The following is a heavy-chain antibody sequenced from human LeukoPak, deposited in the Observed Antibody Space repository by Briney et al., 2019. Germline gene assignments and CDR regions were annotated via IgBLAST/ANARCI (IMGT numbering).Heavy chain of an antibody. D-gene: IGHD2-15*01. CDR2: ISAYNGNT. Sequence: ASVKVSCKASGYTLTSYGISWVRQAPGQGLEWMGWISAYNGNTNYAQKLQGRVTMTTDTSTSTAYMELRSLRSDDTAVYYCKVAANVDYYYYYGMDVWGQGTMVTVSS. V-gene: IGHV1-18*01. CDR1: GYTLTSYG. CDR3: KVAANVDYYYYYGMDV. J-gene: IGHJ6*02.